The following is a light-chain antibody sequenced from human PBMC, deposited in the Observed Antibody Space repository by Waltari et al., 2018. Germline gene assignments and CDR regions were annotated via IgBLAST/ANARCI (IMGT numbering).Light chain of an antibody. V-gene: IGLV2-23*02. CDR2: EVS. Sequence: QSALTQPASVSGSPGQSITISCTGTTSDVGSYTLVSWYHHHPGKAPNLILFEVSERPSGVSNLFSGSKSGNTASLTISGLQAEDEADYHCCSYAGNSIYVFGTGTRVTVL. CDR3: CSYAGNSIYV. CDR1: TSDVGSYTL. J-gene: IGLJ1*01.